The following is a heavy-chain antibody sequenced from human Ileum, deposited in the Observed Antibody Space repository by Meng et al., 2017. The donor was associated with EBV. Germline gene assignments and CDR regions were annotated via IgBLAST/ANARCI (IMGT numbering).Heavy chain of an antibody. CDR1: GITFSAYA. J-gene: IGHJ5*02. Sequence: ELEVFESGGGLVQPGGSLRLSCAVSGITFSAYAMSWVRQAPGKGLEWVGRIRNKTNGGTADYAAPVKGRFSISRDDSKNTLYLQMNSLKIEDTAMYYCTTGKQWLVPWGQGTLVTVSS. D-gene: IGHD6-19*01. CDR2: IRNKTNGGTA. CDR3: TTGKQWLVP. V-gene: IGHV3-15*01.